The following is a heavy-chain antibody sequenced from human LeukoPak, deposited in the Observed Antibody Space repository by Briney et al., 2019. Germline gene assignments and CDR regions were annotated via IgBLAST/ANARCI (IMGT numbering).Heavy chain of an antibody. V-gene: IGHV3-21*01. Sequence: PGGSLRLSCAASGFTFRSYSMNWVRQAPGKGLEWVSSIISSSSYIYYADSVKGRFTISRDNAKNSLYLQMNSLRAEDTAVYYCARVRGATWDPFDYWGQGTLVTVSS. D-gene: IGHD1-26*01. CDR3: ARVRGATWDPFDY. J-gene: IGHJ4*02. CDR1: GFTFRSYS. CDR2: IISSSSYI.